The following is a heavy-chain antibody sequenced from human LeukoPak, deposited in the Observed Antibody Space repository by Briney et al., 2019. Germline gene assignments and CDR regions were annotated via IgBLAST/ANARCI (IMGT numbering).Heavy chain of an antibody. CDR2: IYYSGST. Sequence: SETLSLTCTVSGGSISSSSYYWGWIRQPPGTGLEWIGSIYYSGSTCYNPSLKSRVTISVDTSKNQFSLKLSSVTAADTAVYYCARATLGGSSPFDYWGQGTLVTVSS. CDR1: GGSISSSSYY. V-gene: IGHV4-39*07. CDR3: ARATLGGSSPFDY. J-gene: IGHJ4*02. D-gene: IGHD3-16*01.